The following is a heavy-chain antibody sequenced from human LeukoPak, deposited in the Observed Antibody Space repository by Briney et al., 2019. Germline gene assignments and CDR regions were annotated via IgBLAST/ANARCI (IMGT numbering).Heavy chain of an antibody. CDR1: GFTFSDYY. J-gene: IGHJ4*02. Sequence: GGSLRLSCAASGFTFSDYYMSWIRQAPGKGLEGGSYISSSGSTIYYADSVKGRFTISRDNAKDSLYRQMNSLRAEDTAVHCCPRELIGGEANSAPGHYFDYWGQGTLVPVPS. V-gene: IGHV3-11*01. CDR3: PRELIGGEANSAPGHYFDY. CDR2: ISSSGSTI. D-gene: IGHD3-16*01.